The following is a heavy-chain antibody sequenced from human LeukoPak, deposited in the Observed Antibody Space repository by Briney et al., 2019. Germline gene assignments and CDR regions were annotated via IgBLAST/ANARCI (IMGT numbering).Heavy chain of an antibody. V-gene: IGHV3-23*01. Sequence: GGSLRLSCAASGFTFSSYAMSWVHQAPGKGLEWVSTISGSGGTTYYADSVKGRFTISRDNSKNTLYLQMNSLRAEDTAVYYCAKLDGYNLGTYFDYWGQGTLVTVSS. J-gene: IGHJ4*02. CDR3: AKLDGYNLGTYFDY. D-gene: IGHD5-24*01. CDR1: GFTFSSYA. CDR2: ISGSGGTT.